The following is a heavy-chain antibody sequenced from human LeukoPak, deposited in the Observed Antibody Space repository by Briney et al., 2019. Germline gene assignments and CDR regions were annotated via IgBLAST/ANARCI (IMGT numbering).Heavy chain of an antibody. CDR1: GFTFTTYG. Sequence: GGSLRLSCAASGFTFTTYGMHWVRHAPGKGLVWVSRIMSDGRSTYADSVKGRFTISRDTAKNTLYLQMNSLRAEDTAVYYCARDSQFIGPLYWGQGTLVTVSS. J-gene: IGHJ4*02. CDR3: ARDSQFIGPLY. CDR2: IMSDGRST. D-gene: IGHD5-24*01. V-gene: IGHV3-74*01.